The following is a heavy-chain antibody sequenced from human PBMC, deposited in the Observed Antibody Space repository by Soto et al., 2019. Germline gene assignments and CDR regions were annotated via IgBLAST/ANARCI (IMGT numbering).Heavy chain of an antibody. CDR2: ISGSGGST. CDR3: AKRPKSWDYYYMDV. CDR1: GFTFSSYA. J-gene: IGHJ6*03. D-gene: IGHD7-27*01. Sequence: EVQLLESGGGLVQPGGSLRLSCAASGFTFSSYAMSWVRQAPGKGLEWVSAISGSGGSTYYADSVKGRFTISRDNSKNTLYLQTNSQRAEDTAVYYCAKRPKSWDYYYMDVWGKGSTVTVSS. V-gene: IGHV3-23*01.